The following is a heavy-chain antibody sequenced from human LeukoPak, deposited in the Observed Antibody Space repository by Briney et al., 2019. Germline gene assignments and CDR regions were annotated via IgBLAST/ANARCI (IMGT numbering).Heavy chain of an antibody. V-gene: IGHV4-34*01. CDR1: GGSFSGYY. CDR2: INHSGST. D-gene: IGHD3-22*01. CDR3: AKSGSVYYDSSGYYSYYFDY. J-gene: IGHJ4*02. Sequence: PSETLSLTCAVYGGSFSGYYWSWIRQPPGKGLEWIGEINHSGSTNYNPSLKSRVTISVDTSKNQFSLKLSSVTAADTAVYYCAKSGSVYYDSSGYYSYYFDYWGQGTLVTVSS.